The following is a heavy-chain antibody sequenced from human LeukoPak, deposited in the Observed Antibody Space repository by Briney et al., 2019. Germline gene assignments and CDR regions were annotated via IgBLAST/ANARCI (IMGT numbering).Heavy chain of an antibody. CDR2: IYYSGST. Sequence: SQTLSLTCTVSGGSISSGGYYWSWIRQHPGKGLEWIGYIYYSGSTYYNPSLKSRVTISVDTSKNQVSLRLSSVTAADTAVYYCARHGTISSESYFDYWGQGALVTVSS. D-gene: IGHD1-14*01. CDR3: ARHGTISSESYFDY. V-gene: IGHV4-31*03. CDR1: GGSISSGGYY. J-gene: IGHJ4*02.